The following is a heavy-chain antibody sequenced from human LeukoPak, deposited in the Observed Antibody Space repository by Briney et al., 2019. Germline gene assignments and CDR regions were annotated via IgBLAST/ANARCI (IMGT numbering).Heavy chain of an antibody. Sequence: GGSLRLSCAASGSTFSSYSMNWVRQAPGKGLEWVSYISSSSSTIYYADSVKGRFTISRDNAKNSLYLQMNSLRAEDTAVYYCARDPGFEWELQGYWGQGTLVTVSS. V-gene: IGHV3-48*01. D-gene: IGHD1-26*01. CDR2: ISSSSSTI. CDR1: GSTFSSYS. CDR3: ARDPGFEWELQGY. J-gene: IGHJ4*02.